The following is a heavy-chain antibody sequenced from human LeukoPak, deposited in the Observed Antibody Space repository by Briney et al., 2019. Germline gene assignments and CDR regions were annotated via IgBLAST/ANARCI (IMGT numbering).Heavy chain of an antibody. CDR1: GGSISSYY. Sequence: SETLSLTCTVSGGSISSYYWSWIRQPPGKGLEWIGYIYYSGSTNYNPSLKSRVTISVDTSKNQFSLKLSSVTAADTAVYYCAREAAAGTVDYWGQGTLVTVSP. CDR2: IYYSGST. V-gene: IGHV4-59*01. CDR3: AREAAAGTVDY. J-gene: IGHJ4*02. D-gene: IGHD6-13*01.